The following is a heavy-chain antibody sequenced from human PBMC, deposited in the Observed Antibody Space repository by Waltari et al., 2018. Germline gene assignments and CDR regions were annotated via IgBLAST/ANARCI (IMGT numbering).Heavy chain of an antibody. CDR1: GYTLTELS. Sequence: QVQLVQSGAEVKKPGASVKVSCKVSGYTLTELSMHWVRQAPGKGLEWMGGFDPEDGETIYAQKFQGRVTMTEDTSTDTAYLELSSLGSEDTAVYYCATGGGYSSSFDYWGQGTLVTVSS. CDR2: FDPEDGET. J-gene: IGHJ4*02. D-gene: IGHD6-13*01. V-gene: IGHV1-24*01. CDR3: ATGGGYSSSFDY.